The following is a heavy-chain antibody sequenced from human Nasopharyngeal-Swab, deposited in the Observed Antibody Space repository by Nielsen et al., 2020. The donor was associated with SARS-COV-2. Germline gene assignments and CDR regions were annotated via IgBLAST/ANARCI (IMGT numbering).Heavy chain of an antibody. V-gene: IGHV3-53*01. CDR2: IYSGGST. D-gene: IGHD6-13*01. CDR1: GFTVSSNY. CDR3: ANLAAAGGIDAFDI. Sequence: GESLKISCAASGFTVSSNYMSWVRQAPGKGLEWVSVIYSGGSTYYADSVKGRFTISRDNSKNTLYLQMNSLRAEDTAVYYCANLAAAGGIDAFDIWGQGTMVTVSS. J-gene: IGHJ3*02.